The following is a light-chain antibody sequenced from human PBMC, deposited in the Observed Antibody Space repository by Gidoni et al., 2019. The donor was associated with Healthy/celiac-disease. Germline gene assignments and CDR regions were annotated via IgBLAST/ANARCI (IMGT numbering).Light chain of an antibody. CDR2: LGS. J-gene: IGKJ4*01. Sequence: DIVMTQSPLSLPVTPGEPAYIACRSSQSLLHSNGYNYLDWYLQKPGQSPQLLIYLGSNLASGVPDRFSGSGSGTEFTLKISRVEAEDVGVYYCMQALQTPLTFGGGTKVEIK. V-gene: IGKV2-28*01. CDR1: QSLLHSNGYNY. CDR3: MQALQTPLT.